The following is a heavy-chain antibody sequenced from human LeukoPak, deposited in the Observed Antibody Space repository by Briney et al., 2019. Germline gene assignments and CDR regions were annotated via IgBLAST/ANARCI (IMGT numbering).Heavy chain of an antibody. V-gene: IGHV3-7*02. Sequence: PGGSLRLSCAASGFTFSSYWMSWVRQAPGKGLEWVANIKQDGSEKYYVDSVKGRFTISRDNAKNSLYLQMNSLRAEDTAVYYCASSPYCSGGSCYRHYWGQGTLVTVSS. CDR3: ASSPYCSGGSCYRHY. CDR1: GFTFSSYW. J-gene: IGHJ4*02. CDR2: IKQDGSEK. D-gene: IGHD2-15*01.